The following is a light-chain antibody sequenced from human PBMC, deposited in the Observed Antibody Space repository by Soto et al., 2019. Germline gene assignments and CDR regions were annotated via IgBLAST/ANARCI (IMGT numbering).Light chain of an antibody. CDR1: QRISSW. Sequence: DIQMTQSPSTLSASVGDRVTITCRASQRISSWLAWYQQTPGKAPKLLIYDASSLESWVPSRFSGSGSGTEFTLTISSLQPDDFATYYCQQYNSYPWTFGQGTKV. J-gene: IGKJ1*01. CDR2: DAS. V-gene: IGKV1-5*01. CDR3: QQYNSYPWT.